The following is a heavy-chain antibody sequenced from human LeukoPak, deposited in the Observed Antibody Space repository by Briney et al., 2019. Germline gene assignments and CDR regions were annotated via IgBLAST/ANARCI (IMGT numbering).Heavy chain of an antibody. V-gene: IGHV4-30-4*08. CDR3: ARESRLHDSSDAFDI. J-gene: IGHJ3*02. CDR2: IYYSGST. D-gene: IGHD3-22*01. Sequence: SWIRQPPGKGLEWIGYIYYSGSTYYNPSLKSRVTISVDTSKNQFSLKLSSVTAADTAVYYCARESRLHDSSDAFDIWGQGTMVTVSS.